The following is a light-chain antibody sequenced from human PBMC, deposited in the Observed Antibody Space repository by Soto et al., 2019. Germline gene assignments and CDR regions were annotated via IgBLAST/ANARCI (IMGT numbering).Light chain of an antibody. CDR2: QDT. CDR3: QAWDSSTGV. CDR1: KLGDKY. J-gene: IGLJ2*01. Sequence: SYELTQPPSVSVSPGQTASITCSGDKLGDKYASWYQQKPGQSPVLVIYQDTKRPSGIPERFSASNSGNTATLTISGTQATDGADYYCQAWDSSTGVFGGGTQLTVL. V-gene: IGLV3-1*01.